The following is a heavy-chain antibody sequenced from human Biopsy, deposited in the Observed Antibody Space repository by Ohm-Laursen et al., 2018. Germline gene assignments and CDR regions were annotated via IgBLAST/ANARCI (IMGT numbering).Heavy chain of an antibody. CDR1: GFTFNTFA. D-gene: IGHD2-15*01. Sequence: SSLRLSCAASGFTFNTFAMHWVRQAPGKGPEWVAVIWHDGSEKYYAGSVKGRFSISRDNSKNTLNLQMNSLRVEDTAIYYCVSEVVGDTDHWGQGTLVTVSS. CDR2: IWHDGSEK. V-gene: IGHV3-33*01. CDR3: VSEVVGDTDH. J-gene: IGHJ4*02.